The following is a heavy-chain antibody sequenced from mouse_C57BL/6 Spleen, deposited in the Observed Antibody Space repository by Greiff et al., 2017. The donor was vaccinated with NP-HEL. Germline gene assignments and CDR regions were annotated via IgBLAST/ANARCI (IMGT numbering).Heavy chain of an antibody. CDR1: GFTFSDYG. Sequence: EVKLVESGGGLVKPGGSLKLSCAASGFTFSDYGMHWVRQAPEKGLEWVAYISSGSSTIYYADTVKGRFTISRDKAKNTLFLQMTSLRSEDTAMYYCARVGYYAMDYWGQGTSVTVSS. J-gene: IGHJ4*01. CDR3: ARVGYYAMDY. CDR2: ISSGSSTI. V-gene: IGHV5-17*01.